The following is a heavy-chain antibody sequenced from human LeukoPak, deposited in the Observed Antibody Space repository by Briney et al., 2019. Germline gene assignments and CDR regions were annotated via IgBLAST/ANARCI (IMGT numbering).Heavy chain of an antibody. J-gene: IGHJ5*02. CDR3: ARDLITPPYNWFDP. CDR1: GGSFSGYY. D-gene: IGHD5-24*01. Sequence: SETLSLTCAVYGGSFSGYYWSWIRQAAGKGLEWIGRIHTSGRTDYNPSLRSRVTMSLDTSKNLFSLKLSSVTAADSAFYYCARDLITPPYNWFDPWGQGTLVTVSS. V-gene: IGHV4-59*10. CDR2: IHTSGRT.